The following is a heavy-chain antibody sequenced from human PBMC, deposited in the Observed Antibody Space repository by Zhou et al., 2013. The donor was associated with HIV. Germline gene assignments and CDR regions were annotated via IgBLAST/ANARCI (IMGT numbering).Heavy chain of an antibody. CDR3: ATGPLKDRVPFDY. D-gene: IGHD2-15*01. V-gene: IGHV1-18*01. Sequence: QVQLVQSGAEVKKPGASVKVPCKASGYIFTSYGINWVRQAPGQGLEWMGWISAYNGDTDYAQKFQGRVTMTTDTSTSTTYMELRSLRSDDTAVYYCATGPLKDRVPFDYWGQGTLVTVSS. CDR1: GYIFTSYG. J-gene: IGHJ4*02. CDR2: ISAYNGDT.